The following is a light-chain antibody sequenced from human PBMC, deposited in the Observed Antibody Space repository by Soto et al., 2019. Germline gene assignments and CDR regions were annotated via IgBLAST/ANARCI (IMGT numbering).Light chain of an antibody. CDR3: QQYNSYSVT. CDR1: QSISSW. J-gene: IGKJ5*01. CDR2: DAS. V-gene: IGKV1-5*01. Sequence: DIQMTQSPSSLCASVGDRVTMTCRASQSISSWLAWYQQKPGKAPKLLIYDASSLESGVPSRFSGSGSGTEFTLTISSLQPDDFATYYCQQYNSYSVTFGQGTRLEIK.